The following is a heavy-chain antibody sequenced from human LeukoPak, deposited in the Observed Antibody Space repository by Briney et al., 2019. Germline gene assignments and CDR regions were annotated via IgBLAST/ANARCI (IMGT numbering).Heavy chain of an antibody. CDR2: ISSSSSSTI. Sequence: PGGSLRLSCAASGFTFSSYSMNWVRQAPGKGLEWVSYISSSSSSTIYYADSVKGRFTISRDNAKNSLYLQMNSLRAEDTAVYYCVRGSTLKLNWFDPWGQGTLVTVSS. CDR3: VRGSTLKLNWFDP. J-gene: IGHJ5*02. V-gene: IGHV3-48*04. CDR1: GFTFSSYS.